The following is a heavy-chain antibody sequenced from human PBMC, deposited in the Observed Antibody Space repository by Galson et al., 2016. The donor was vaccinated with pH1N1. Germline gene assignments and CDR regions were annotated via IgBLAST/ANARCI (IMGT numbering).Heavy chain of an antibody. V-gene: IGHV3-7*03. Sequence: SLRLSCAASGFTFSSYAMRWVRQAPGKGLEWVANIKEDGSKRYYVDSVKGRFTISRDNAKNSLYLQMNSLRAEDTAVYYCVKQIGGGDCYWGQGTLVTVSS. CDR3: VKQIGGGDCY. CDR1: GFTFSSYA. J-gene: IGHJ4*02. CDR2: IKEDGSKR. D-gene: IGHD2-21*01.